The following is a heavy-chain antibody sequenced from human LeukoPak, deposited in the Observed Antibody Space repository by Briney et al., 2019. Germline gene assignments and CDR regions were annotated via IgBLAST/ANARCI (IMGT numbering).Heavy chain of an antibody. Sequence: SQTLSLTCAVSGGSISSGGYYWSWIRQPPGKGLEWIGYIYYSGTTNYNPSPESRVTISVDTSKNQFSLKLTSVTAADTAVYYCAREGYCSGGSCYEGVFDYWGQGTLVTVSS. CDR2: IYYSGTT. CDR1: GGSISSGGYY. CDR3: AREGYCSGGSCYEGVFDY. D-gene: IGHD2-15*01. V-gene: IGHV4-61*08. J-gene: IGHJ4*02.